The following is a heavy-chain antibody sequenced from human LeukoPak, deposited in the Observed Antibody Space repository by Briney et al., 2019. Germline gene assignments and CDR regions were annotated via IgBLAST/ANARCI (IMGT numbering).Heavy chain of an antibody. CDR2: IYYSGST. CDR1: GGSISSYY. D-gene: IGHD6-13*01. CDR3: ARDSAGRYYYYMDV. V-gene: IGHV4-59*01. Sequence: PSETLSLTCTVSGGSISSYYWSWIRQPPGKGLEWIGYIYYSGSTNYNPSLKSRVTISVDTSKNQFSLKLSSVTAADTAVYYCARDSAGRYYYYMDVWGKGTTVTVSS. J-gene: IGHJ6*03.